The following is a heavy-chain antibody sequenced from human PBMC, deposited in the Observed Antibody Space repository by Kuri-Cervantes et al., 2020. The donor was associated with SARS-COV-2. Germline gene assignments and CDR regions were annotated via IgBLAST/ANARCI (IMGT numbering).Heavy chain of an antibody. Sequence: GSLRLSCTVSGGSISSYYWSWIRKPPGKRLEWIGYVYYSGSTYYNPSLSSRVTISVDTSKNQFSLKLNSVTAADTAVYYCAREGYYYMDVWGKGTMVTVSS. J-gene: IGHJ6*03. CDR3: AREGYYYMDV. CDR1: GGSISSYY. CDR2: VYYSGST. V-gene: IGHV4-59*01.